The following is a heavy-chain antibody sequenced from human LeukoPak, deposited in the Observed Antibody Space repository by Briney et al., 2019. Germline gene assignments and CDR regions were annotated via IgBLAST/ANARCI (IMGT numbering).Heavy chain of an antibody. V-gene: IGHV4-34*01. CDR2: INHSGST. D-gene: IGHD6-19*01. J-gene: IGHJ2*01. CDR3: ARVVGAVAGNWYFDL. CDR1: GGSFSGYY. Sequence: SETLSLTCAVYGGSFSGYYWSWIRQPPGKGLEWIGEINHSGSTNYNPSLKSRVTISVDTSKNQFSLKLSSVTAADTGVYYCARVVGAVAGNWYFDLWGRGTLVTVSS.